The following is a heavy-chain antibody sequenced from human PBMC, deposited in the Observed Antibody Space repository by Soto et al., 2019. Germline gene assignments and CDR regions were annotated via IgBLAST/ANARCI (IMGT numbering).Heavy chain of an antibody. CDR1: GFTFSNYA. Sequence: EVQLVESGGGLVQPGGSLRLSCAASGFTFSNYAMNWVRQAPGKGLEWVSYISHKSSAIYHADSVKGRFTISRDNAKNSLYLQMNSLRDEDTAVYYGASDPYSSTTVNIMDYRGQGTLVSVSS. D-gene: IGHD4-17*01. V-gene: IGHV3-48*02. CDR3: ASDPYSSTTVNIMDY. CDR2: ISHKSSAI. J-gene: IGHJ4*02.